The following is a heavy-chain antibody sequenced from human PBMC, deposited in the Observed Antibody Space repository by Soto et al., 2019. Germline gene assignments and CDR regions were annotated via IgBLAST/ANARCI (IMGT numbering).Heavy chain of an antibody. CDR3: ARDFKESSSWYYYFDY. Sequence: QVQLVESGGGVVQPGRSLRLSCAASGFTFSSYGMHWVRQAPGKGLEWVAVIWYDGSNKYYADSVKGRFTISRDNSKNTLYLQMNSLRAEDTAVYYCARDFKESSSWYYYFDYWGQGTLVTVSS. J-gene: IGHJ4*02. V-gene: IGHV3-33*01. CDR2: IWYDGSNK. D-gene: IGHD6-13*01. CDR1: GFTFSSYG.